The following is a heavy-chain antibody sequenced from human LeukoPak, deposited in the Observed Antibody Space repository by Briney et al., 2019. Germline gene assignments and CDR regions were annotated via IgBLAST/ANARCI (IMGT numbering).Heavy chain of an antibody. J-gene: IGHJ4*02. D-gene: IGHD5-24*01. CDR3: ARRRRDGYNLGYFDY. Sequence: SQTLSLACTVSGGSISSGDYYWRWIPQPPGKGLEWIGHIYYSGSTYYNPSLKSRLTISVDTSKNQFSLKLSSVTAADAAVYYCARRRRDGYNLGYFDYWGQGTLVTVSS. CDR2: IYYSGST. V-gene: IGHV4-30-4*08. CDR1: GGSISSGDYY.